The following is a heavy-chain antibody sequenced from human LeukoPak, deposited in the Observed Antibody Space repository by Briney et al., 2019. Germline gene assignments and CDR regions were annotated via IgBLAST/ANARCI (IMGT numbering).Heavy chain of an antibody. V-gene: IGHV3-23*01. J-gene: IGHJ1*01. CDR1: EFTFSSYA. CDR3: AKDESGLSQWLVLVAYFQH. D-gene: IGHD6-19*01. Sequence: GGSLRLSCAASEFTFSSYAMSWVRQAPGKGLEWVSSISGSGGSTYYADSVKGRFTISRDNSKNTLYLQMNSLRAEDTAVYYCAKDESGLSQWLVLVAYFQHWDQGTLVTVSS. CDR2: ISGSGGST.